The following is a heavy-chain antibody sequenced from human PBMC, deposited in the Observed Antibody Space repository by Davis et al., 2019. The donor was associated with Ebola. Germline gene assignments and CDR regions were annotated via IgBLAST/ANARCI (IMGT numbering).Heavy chain of an antibody. CDR2: IYYSGST. Sequence: SETLSLTCAVYGGSFSGYYWGWIRQPPGKGLEWIGSIYYSGSTYYNPSLKSRVTISVDTSKNQFSLKLSSVTAADTAVYYCARGPLPPYYYYYYGMDVWGQGTTVTVSS. CDR1: GGSFSGYY. J-gene: IGHJ6*02. V-gene: IGHV4-34*01. CDR3: ARGPLPPYYYYYYGMDV. D-gene: IGHD1-14*01.